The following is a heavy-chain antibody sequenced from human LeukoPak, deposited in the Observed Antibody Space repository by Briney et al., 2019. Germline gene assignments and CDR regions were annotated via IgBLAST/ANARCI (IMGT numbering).Heavy chain of an antibody. D-gene: IGHD3-10*01. J-gene: IGHJ4*02. V-gene: IGHV3-33*01. CDR1: GFTFSSYG. Sequence: PGGSLRLSCAASGFTFSSYGMHWVRQAPGKGLEWVAVIWYDGSNKYYADSVKGRFTISRDNSKNTLYLQMNSLRAEDTAVYYCARIGLGGNVLLWFGVDYWGQGTLVTVSS. CDR3: ARIGLGGNVLLWFGVDY. CDR2: IWYDGSNK.